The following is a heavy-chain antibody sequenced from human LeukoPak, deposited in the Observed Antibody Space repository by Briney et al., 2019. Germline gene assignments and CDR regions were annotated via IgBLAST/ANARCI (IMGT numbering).Heavy chain of an antibody. V-gene: IGHV4-59*08. J-gene: IGHJ4*02. D-gene: IGHD2-21*02. CDR1: GGSISSYY. Sequence: SETLSLTCTISGGSISSYYWSWIRQPPGKGLEWIGYIYYSGSTNYNPSLKSRVTVSVDTSKNQFSLKLSSVTAADTAVYYCARQGRDGYIVDYWGQGTLVTVSS. CDR3: ARQGRDGYIVDY. CDR2: IYYSGST.